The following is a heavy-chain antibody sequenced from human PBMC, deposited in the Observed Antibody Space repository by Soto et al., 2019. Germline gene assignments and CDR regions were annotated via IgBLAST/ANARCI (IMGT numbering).Heavy chain of an antibody. J-gene: IGHJ6*02. V-gene: IGHV1-69*12. Sequence: QVQLVQSGAEVKKPGSSVKVSCKASGGTFSSYAISWVRQAPGQGLEWMGGIIPIFGTANYAQKFQGRVTITADESTSTAYMELSSLRSEDTAVYYCARAPQDIVLVPAAYYSEYYYYGMDVWGQGTTVTVSS. D-gene: IGHD2-2*01. CDR3: ARAPQDIVLVPAAYYSEYYYYGMDV. CDR2: IIPIFGTA. CDR1: GGTFSSYA.